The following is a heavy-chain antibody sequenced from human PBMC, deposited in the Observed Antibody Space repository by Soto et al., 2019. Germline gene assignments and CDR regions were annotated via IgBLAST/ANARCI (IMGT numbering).Heavy chain of an antibody. Sequence: QVQLQESGPGLVKPSETLSLTCTVSGGSVGSGSYYWSWIRQPPGKGLEWIGYIYYSGSTNYNPPLKSRGTISVDTAKNQCSLKLSSVTAADTAVYYCARLTTVTKSFDYWGQGTLVTVSS. D-gene: IGHD4-17*01. V-gene: IGHV4-61*01. J-gene: IGHJ4*02. CDR3: ARLTTVTKSFDY. CDR2: IYYSGST. CDR1: GGSVGSGSYY.